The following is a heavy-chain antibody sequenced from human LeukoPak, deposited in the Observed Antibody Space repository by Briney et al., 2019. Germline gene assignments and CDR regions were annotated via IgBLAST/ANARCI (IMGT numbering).Heavy chain of an antibody. V-gene: IGHV4-59*01. J-gene: IGHJ5*02. Sequence: SETLSLTCTVSGGSISSYYWSWIRQPPGKGLDWIGYIYYSGSTNYKPSLKSRVTISVDTSKNQFSLKLSSVTAADTAVYYCARVGIAARRIWFDPWGQGTLVTVSS. CDR1: GGSISSYY. CDR3: ARVGIAARRIWFDP. D-gene: IGHD6-6*01. CDR2: IYYSGST.